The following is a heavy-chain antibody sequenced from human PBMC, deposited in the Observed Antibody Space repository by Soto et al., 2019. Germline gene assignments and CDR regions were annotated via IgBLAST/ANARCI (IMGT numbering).Heavy chain of an antibody. CDR1: GFSVTMNY. V-gene: IGHV3-53*02. CDR3: ARGYYLLHFVYAMDV. D-gene: IGHD2-8*01. CDR2: IYANDTT. Sequence: EVQLVETGGGLIQPGGSLRLSCAASGFSVTMNYMTWVRQAPGKGLEWVSVIYANDTTHYADSVKGRFTISSDHAKNTAYLQMNSLRVEDTAVHYCARGYYLLHFVYAMDVWGQGTTVTVSS. J-gene: IGHJ6*02.